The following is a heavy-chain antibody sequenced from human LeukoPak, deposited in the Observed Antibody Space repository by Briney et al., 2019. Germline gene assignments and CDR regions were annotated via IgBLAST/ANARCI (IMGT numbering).Heavy chain of an antibody. V-gene: IGHV4-38-2*01. J-gene: IGHJ4*02. CDR1: GYSISSGYY. CDR2: IYPSGST. CDR3: ARRHYDILTGYYYYFDY. D-gene: IGHD3-9*01. Sequence: SETLSLTCAVSGYSISSGYYWGWIRQPPGKGLEWIGSIYPSGSTYYNPSLESRVTISVDTSKNQFSLKLSSVTAADTAVYYCARRHYDILTGYYYYFDYWGQGTLVTVSS.